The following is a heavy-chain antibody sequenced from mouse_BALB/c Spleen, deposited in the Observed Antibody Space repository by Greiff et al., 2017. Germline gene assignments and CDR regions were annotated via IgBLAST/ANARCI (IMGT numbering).Heavy chain of an antibody. Sequence: QVQLQQSGPGLVAPSQSLSITCTVSGFSLTSYGVHWVRQPPGKGLEWLGVIWAGGSTNYNSALMSRLSISKDNSKSQVFLKMNSLQTDDTAMYYCARENYYGSSLRAWFAYWGQGTLVTVSA. CDR3: ARENYYGSSLRAWFAY. CDR1: GFSLTSYG. CDR2: IWAGGST. J-gene: IGHJ3*01. V-gene: IGHV2-9*02. D-gene: IGHD1-1*01.